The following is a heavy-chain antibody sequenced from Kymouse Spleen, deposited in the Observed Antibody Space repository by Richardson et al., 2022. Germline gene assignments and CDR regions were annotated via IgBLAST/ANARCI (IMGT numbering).Heavy chain of an antibody. CDR3: AKDSMVRGVSPYYYYYGMDV. D-gene: IGHD3-10*01. V-gene: IGHV3-9*01. CDR2: ISWNSGSI. CDR1: GFTFDDYA. Sequence: EVQLVESGGGLVQPGRSLRLSCAASGFTFDDYAMHWVRQAPGKGLEWVSGISWNSGSIGYADSVKGRFTISRDNAKNSLYLQMNSLRAEDTALYYCAKDSMVRGVSPYYYYYGMDVWGQGTTVTVSS. J-gene: IGHJ6*02.